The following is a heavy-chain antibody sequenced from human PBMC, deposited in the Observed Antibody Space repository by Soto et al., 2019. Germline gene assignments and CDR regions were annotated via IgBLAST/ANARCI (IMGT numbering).Heavy chain of an antibody. CDR3: ARVITGTTFYYYYGMDV. CDR2: IIPILGIA. D-gene: IGHD1-7*01. J-gene: IGHJ6*02. V-gene: IGHV1-69*02. Sequence: SVKVSCKASGGTFSSYTISWVRQAPGQGLEWMGRIIPILGIANYAQKFQGRVTITADKSTSTAYMELSSLRSEDTAVYYCARVITGTTFYYYYGMDVWGQGTTVTVSS. CDR1: GGTFSSYT.